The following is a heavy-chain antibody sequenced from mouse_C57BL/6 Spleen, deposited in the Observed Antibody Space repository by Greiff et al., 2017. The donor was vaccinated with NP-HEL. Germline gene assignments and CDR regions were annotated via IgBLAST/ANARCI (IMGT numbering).Heavy chain of an antibody. V-gene: IGHV10-1*01. CDR3: VRHSSSPYAMDY. Sequence: EVKLMESGGGLVQPKGSLKLSCAASGFSFNTYAMNWVRQAPGKGLEWVARIRSKSNNYATYYADSVKDRFTISRDDSESMLYLQMNNLKTEDTAMYYCVRHSSSPYAMDYWGQGTSVTVSS. J-gene: IGHJ4*01. D-gene: IGHD1-1*01. CDR2: IRSKSNNYAT. CDR1: GFSFNTYA.